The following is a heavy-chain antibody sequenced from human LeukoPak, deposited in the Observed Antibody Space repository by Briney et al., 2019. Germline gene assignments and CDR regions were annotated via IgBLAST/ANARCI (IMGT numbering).Heavy chain of an antibody. V-gene: IGHV1-2*02. J-gene: IGHJ3*02. D-gene: IGHD2/OR15-2a*01. CDR1: GYTFAGYY. CDR3: ARSEYFNDAFDI. Sequence: ASVKVSCKASGYTFAGYYVHWVRQAPGQGLEWMRCINPNNGGTSYAQNFQGRVTLTRDTSISTAYMELSRLRSDDTAVYYCARSEYFNDAFDIWGQGTMVSVSS. CDR2: INPNNGGT.